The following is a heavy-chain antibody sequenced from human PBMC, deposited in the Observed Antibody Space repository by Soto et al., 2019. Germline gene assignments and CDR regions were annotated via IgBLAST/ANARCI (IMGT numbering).Heavy chain of an antibody. Sequence: XGSLRLSCAASGFTFSTYCMNWVRQAPGKGLEWVANIKQDGSEKYYVDSVKGRFAISRDNAKDSLFLQMNNLRAEDTAVYYCVRDWSTFWGMDVWGQGTTVTFSS. CDR2: IKQDGSEK. J-gene: IGHJ6*02. CDR3: VRDWSTFWGMDV. V-gene: IGHV3-7*01. CDR1: GFTFSTYC.